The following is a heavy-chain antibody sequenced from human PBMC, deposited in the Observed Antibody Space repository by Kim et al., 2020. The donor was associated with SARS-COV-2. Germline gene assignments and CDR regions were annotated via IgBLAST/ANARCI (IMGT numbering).Heavy chain of an antibody. V-gene: IGHV3-21*01. J-gene: IGHJ6*03. CDR2: ISSSSSYI. Sequence: GGSLRLSCAASGFTFSSYSMNWVRQAPGKGLEWVSSISSSSSYIYYADSVKGRFTISRDNAKNSLYLQMNSLRAEDTAVYYCARDRGYNWNDRYYMDVWGKGTTVTVSS. CDR1: GFTFSSYS. D-gene: IGHD1-1*01. CDR3: ARDRGYNWNDRYYMDV.